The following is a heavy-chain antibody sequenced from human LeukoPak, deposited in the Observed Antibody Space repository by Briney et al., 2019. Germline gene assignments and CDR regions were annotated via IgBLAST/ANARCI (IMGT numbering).Heavy chain of an antibody. J-gene: IGHJ4*02. CDR3: RVFSGWGYYFDY. CDR2: INPKSGGT. V-gene: IGHV1-2*02. D-gene: IGHD6-19*01. Sequence: ASVKVSCKASGYSFTGYYLDWVRRAPGQGLEWMGWINPKSGGTNYAQKFPGRVTMTRDTSISTAYMELSSLRSDDTAIYARRVFSGWGYYFDYWGQGTLVTVSS. CDR1: GYSFTGYY.